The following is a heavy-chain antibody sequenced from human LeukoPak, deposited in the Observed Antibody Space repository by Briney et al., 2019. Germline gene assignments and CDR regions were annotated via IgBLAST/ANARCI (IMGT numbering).Heavy chain of an antibody. V-gene: IGHV4-34*01. J-gene: IGHJ4*02. CDR1: GGSFSGYY. CDR2: TNHSGST. CDR3: ARGVQADY. Sequence: PSETLSLTCAVYGGSFSGYYWSWIRQPPGKGLEWIGETNHSGSTNYNPSLKSRVTISVDTSKNQFSLKLSSVTAADTAVYYCARGVQADYWGQGTLVTVSS.